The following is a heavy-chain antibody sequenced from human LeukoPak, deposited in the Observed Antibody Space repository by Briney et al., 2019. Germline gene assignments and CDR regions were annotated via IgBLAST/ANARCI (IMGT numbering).Heavy chain of an antibody. CDR2: ISNTGSTI. Sequence: GGSLRLSCAASGFTFSDYYMTWIRQAPGKGLEWVSYISNTGSTIYYVDSVKGRFTISRDNAKNSLYLQMNSLRAEDTAVYYCARNVGWFRFDYWGQGTLVTVSS. D-gene: IGHD2-15*01. V-gene: IGHV3-11*01. CDR1: GFTFSDYY. J-gene: IGHJ4*02. CDR3: ARNVGWFRFDY.